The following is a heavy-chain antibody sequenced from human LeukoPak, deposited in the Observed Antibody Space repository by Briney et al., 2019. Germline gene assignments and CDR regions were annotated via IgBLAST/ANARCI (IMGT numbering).Heavy chain of an antibody. Sequence: SQTLSLTCAISGNSVSSNSAAWNWIRQSPSRGLEWLGRTYYRSKWYNDYAVSVKSRITINPDTSKNQFSLQLNSVTPEDTAVYYCARSKIRQTAKGPFDYWGQGTLVTVSS. CDR1: GNSVSSNSAA. CDR3: ARSKIRQTAKGPFDY. CDR2: TYYRSKWYN. V-gene: IGHV6-1*01. J-gene: IGHJ4*02.